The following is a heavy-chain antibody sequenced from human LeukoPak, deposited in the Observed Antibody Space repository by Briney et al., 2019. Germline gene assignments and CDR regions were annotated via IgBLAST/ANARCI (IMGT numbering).Heavy chain of an antibody. CDR1: GFTFSSYG. CDR2: IWYDGSNK. Sequence: GGSLRLSCAASGFTFSSYGMHWVRQAPGKGLEWVAVIWYDGSNKYYADSVKGRFTISRDNSKNTLYLQMNSLRAEDTAVYYCAKDRRVRGVTYYYYMDVWGKGTTVTVSS. J-gene: IGHJ6*03. D-gene: IGHD3-10*01. V-gene: IGHV3-33*06. CDR3: AKDRRVRGVTYYYYMDV.